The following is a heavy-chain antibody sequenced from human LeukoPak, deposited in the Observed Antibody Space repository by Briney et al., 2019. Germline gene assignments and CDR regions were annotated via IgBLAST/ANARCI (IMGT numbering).Heavy chain of an antibody. CDR3: ARVIGTDEAEGD. Sequence: SGGSLRLSCAASGFTFSSYSMNWVRQAPGKGLEWVANIKPDGSAKHYVDSVKGRFTISRDNAEKSLYLQMNSLRAEDTAVYYCARVIGTDEAEGDWGQGTLATVSS. CDR2: IKPDGSAK. CDR1: GFTFSSYS. V-gene: IGHV3-7*01. J-gene: IGHJ4*02.